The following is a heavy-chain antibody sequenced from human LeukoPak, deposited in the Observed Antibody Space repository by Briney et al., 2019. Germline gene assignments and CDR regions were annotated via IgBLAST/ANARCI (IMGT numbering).Heavy chain of an antibody. D-gene: IGHD2-2*01. J-gene: IGHJ5*02. CDR1: GGSISSYY. V-gene: IGHV4-4*07. CDR2: IYTSGST. CDR3: ARVWGLGYCSSTSCYGLDP. Sequence: SETLSLTCTVSGGSISSYYWSWIRQPAGKGLEWIGRIYTSGSTNYNPSLKSRVTMSVDTSKNQFSLKLSSVTAADTAVYYCARVWGLGYCSSTSCYGLDPWGQGTLVTVSS.